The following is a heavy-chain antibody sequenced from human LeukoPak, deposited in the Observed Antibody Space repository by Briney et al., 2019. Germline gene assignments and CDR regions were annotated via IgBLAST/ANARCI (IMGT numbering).Heavy chain of an antibody. Sequence: GGSLRLSCAASGFTFSDYAVSWVRQAPGKGLEGVSGISGSGRTTYYAVSVKGRFVISRDNSKNTLFLQMNSLRAEDTAVYFCAKLPNYDDSSTNYGWGQGTLVTVSS. CDR3: AKLPNYDDSSTNYG. D-gene: IGHD3-22*01. CDR2: ISGSGRTT. V-gene: IGHV3-23*01. J-gene: IGHJ4*02. CDR1: GFTFSDYA.